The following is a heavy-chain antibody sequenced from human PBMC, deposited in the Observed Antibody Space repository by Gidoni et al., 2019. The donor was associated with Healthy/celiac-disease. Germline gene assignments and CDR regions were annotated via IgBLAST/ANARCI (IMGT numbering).Heavy chain of an antibody. CDR2: ISGSGGST. CDR1: GFTFSSYA. Sequence: ESGGGLVQPGGSLRLSCAASGFTFSSYAMSWVRQAPGKGLEWVSAISGSGGSTYYADSVKGRFTISRDNSKNTLYLQMNSLRAEDTAVYYCAKEQLGGGYYYYYGMDVWGQGTTVTVSS. J-gene: IGHJ6*02. D-gene: IGHD1-1*01. CDR3: AKEQLGGGYYYYYGMDV. V-gene: IGHV3-23*01.